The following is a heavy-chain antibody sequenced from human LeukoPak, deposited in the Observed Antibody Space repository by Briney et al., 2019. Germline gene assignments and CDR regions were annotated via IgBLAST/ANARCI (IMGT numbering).Heavy chain of an antibody. CDR3: ARDGISLAAAEYYFDY. J-gene: IGHJ4*02. D-gene: IGHD6-13*01. CDR1: GGSISSSSYY. V-gene: IGHV4-39*02. Sequence: PSETLSLTCTVSGGSISSSSYYWGWIRQPPGKGPEWIGSIYYSGSTYYNPSLKSRVTISVDTSKNQFSLKLSSVTAADTAVYYCARDGISLAAAEYYFDYWGQGTLVTVSS. CDR2: IYYSGST.